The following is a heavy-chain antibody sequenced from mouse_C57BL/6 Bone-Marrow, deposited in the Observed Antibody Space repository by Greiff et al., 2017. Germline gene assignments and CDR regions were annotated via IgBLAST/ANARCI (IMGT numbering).Heavy chain of an antibody. CDR3: ARTFYFYAMDY. CDR1: GFTFTDYY. D-gene: IGHD2-1*01. Sequence: EVQVVESGGGLVQPGGSLSLSCAASGFTFTDYYMSWVRQPPGKALEGLGFIRNKANGYTTEYSASVKGRFTISRDNSQSILYLRMNALGAEDSATYYSARTFYFYAMDYWGQGTSVTVSS. J-gene: IGHJ4*01. CDR2: IRNKANGYTT. V-gene: IGHV7-3*01.